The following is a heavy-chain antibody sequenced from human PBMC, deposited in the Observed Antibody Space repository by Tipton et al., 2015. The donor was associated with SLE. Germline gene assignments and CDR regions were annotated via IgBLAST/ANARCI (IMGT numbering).Heavy chain of an antibody. J-gene: IGHJ4*02. V-gene: IGHV3-30*04. CDR2: ISYDGSNK. CDR1: GFTFSSYA. D-gene: IGHD6-19*01. CDR3: ATGVAVAPDY. Sequence: SLRLSCAASGFTFSSYAMSWVRQAPVKGLEWVAVISYDGSNKYYADSVKGRFTISRDNSKNTLYLQMNSLRTDDTAVFYCATGVAVAPDYWGQGTLVTVSS.